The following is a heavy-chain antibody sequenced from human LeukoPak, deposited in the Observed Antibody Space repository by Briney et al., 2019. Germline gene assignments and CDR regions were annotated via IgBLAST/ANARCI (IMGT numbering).Heavy chain of an antibody. CDR1: GGSFSGYY. CDR3: ARLGYSYGSMSNSFDY. CDR2: INHSGST. V-gene: IGHV4-34*01. D-gene: IGHD5-18*01. Sequence: SETLSLTCTVYGGSFSGYYWSWIRQPPGKGLEWIGEINHSGSTNYNPSLKSRVTISVDTSKNQFSLKLSSVTAADTAVYYCARLGYSYGSMSNSFDYWGQGTLLTVSS. J-gene: IGHJ4*02.